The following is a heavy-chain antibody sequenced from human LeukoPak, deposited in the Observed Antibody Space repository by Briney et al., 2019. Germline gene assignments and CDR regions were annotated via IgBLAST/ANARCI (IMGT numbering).Heavy chain of an antibody. CDR2: ISRSGTET. Sequence: GGSLRLSCAASGFTVSSNYMNWVRQAPGKGLEWVSVISRSGTETYHADSVRGRFTISRDNAKNTLYLQMNSLRAEDTAVYYCAKKSPDSSGNPAYDWGQGTLVTVSS. J-gene: IGHJ4*02. D-gene: IGHD4-23*01. CDR1: GFTVSSNY. V-gene: IGHV3-53*01. CDR3: AKKSPDSSGNPAYD.